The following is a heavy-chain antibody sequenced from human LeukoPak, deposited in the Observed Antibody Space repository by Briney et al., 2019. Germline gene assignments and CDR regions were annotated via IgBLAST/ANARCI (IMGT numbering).Heavy chain of an antibody. CDR2: IYYDGST. D-gene: IGHD4-17*01. J-gene: IGHJ4*02. Sequence: SETLSLTCTVSGGSISSYYWSWIRQPPGKGLEWIGYIYYDGSTNYNPSLKSRVTISVDRSKNQFSLKLSSVTAADTAVYYCATSYGDYSLNYWGQGTLVTVSS. V-gene: IGHV4-59*12. CDR3: ATSYGDYSLNY. CDR1: GGSISSYY.